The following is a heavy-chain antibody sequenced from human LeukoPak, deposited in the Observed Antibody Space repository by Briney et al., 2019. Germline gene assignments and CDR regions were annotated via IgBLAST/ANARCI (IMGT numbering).Heavy chain of an antibody. J-gene: IGHJ6*03. CDR2: IYWNDDK. D-gene: IGHD3-10*01. CDR3: AHSLITMVRGVPYYYYYMDV. V-gene: IGHV2-5*01. Sequence: SGPTLVNPTQTLTLTCTFSGFSLSTSGVGVGWIRQPPGKALEWLALIYWNDDKRYSPSLKSRLTITKDTSKNQVVLTMTNMNPVDTATYYCAHSLITMVRGVPYYYYYMDVWGKGTTVTVSS. CDR1: GFSLSTSGVG.